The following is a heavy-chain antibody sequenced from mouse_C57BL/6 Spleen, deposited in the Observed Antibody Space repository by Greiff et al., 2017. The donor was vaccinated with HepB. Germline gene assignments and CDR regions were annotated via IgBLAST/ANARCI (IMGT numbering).Heavy chain of an antibody. CDR3: AREEEYYFDY. J-gene: IGHJ2*01. CDR2: IYPGDGDT. Sequence: VQGVESGAELVKPGASVKISCKASGYAFSSYWMNWVKQRPGKGLEWIGQIYPGDGDTNYNGKFKGKATLTADKSSSTAYMQLSSLTSEDSAVYFCAREEEYYFDYWGQGTTLTVSS. V-gene: IGHV1-80*01. CDR1: GYAFSSYW.